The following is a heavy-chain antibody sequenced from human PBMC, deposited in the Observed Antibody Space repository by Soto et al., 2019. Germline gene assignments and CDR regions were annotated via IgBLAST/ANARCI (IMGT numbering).Heavy chain of an antibody. D-gene: IGHD1-26*01. Sequence: EVQLVESGGGLVQPGESLRLSCAASGFTVSSTYMSWVRQAPGKGLEWVSVIYNDGRKYYADSVTCRFTISRHDSKNTLYLQMSSLRVEDTAVYSCARARLVGATAPGYWGQGTLVTVSS. V-gene: IGHV3-53*04. J-gene: IGHJ4*02. CDR2: IYNDGRK. CDR1: GFTVSSTY. CDR3: ARARLVGATAPGY.